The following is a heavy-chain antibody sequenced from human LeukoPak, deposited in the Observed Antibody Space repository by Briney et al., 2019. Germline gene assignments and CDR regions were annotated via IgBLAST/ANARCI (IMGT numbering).Heavy chain of an antibody. CDR1: GFTSSNAW. J-gene: IGHJ6*03. Sequence: GGSLRLSCAASGFTSSNAWMSWVRQAPGKGLEWVGRIKSKTDGGTTDYAAPVKGRFTISRDDSKNTLYLQMNSLKTEDTAVYYCTTSPRVYAISPEYYYYYMDVWGKGTTVTVSS. D-gene: IGHD2-8*01. CDR3: TTSPRVYAISPEYYYYYMDV. V-gene: IGHV3-15*01. CDR2: IKSKTDGGTT.